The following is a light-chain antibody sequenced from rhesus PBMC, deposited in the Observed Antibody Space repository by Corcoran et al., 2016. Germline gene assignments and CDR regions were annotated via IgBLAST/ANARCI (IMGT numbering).Light chain of an antibody. CDR3: QQSSNLSPYS. Sequence: ETVVTQSPATLSLSPGERATLSCRASQSVGSYLAWYQQKPGQAPRLRIYGASSRATGIPDRFSGSGSGTDFTRTISSLEPEDVGVYYCQQSSNLSPYSFGQGTKVEIK. CDR2: GAS. CDR1: QSVGSY. V-gene: IGKV3-24*04. J-gene: IGKJ2*01.